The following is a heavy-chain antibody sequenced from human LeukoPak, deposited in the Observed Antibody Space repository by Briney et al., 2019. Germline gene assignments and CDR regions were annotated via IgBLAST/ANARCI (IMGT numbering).Heavy chain of an antibody. D-gene: IGHD6-19*01. Sequence: GGSLRLSCGASGFTFSSSAMNWVRQAPGKGLEWVSAISGSGGSTYYADSVKGRFTISRDNSKNTMYLQMNSLRAEDTAVYYGVKGSGYSSGWPDYWGQGTLVTVSS. J-gene: IGHJ4*02. CDR1: GFTFSSSA. CDR3: VKGSGYSSGWPDY. CDR2: ISGSGGST. V-gene: IGHV3-23*01.